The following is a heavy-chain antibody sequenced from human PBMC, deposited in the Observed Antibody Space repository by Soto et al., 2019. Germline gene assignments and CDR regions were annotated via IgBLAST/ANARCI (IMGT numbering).Heavy chain of an antibody. CDR2: IWYDGSNK. J-gene: IGHJ3*02. D-gene: IGHD5-12*01. CDR1: GFTFSSYG. Sequence: QVQLVESGGGVVQPGRSLRLSCAASGFTFSSYGMHWVRQAPGKGLEWVAVIWYDGSNKYYADSVKGRFTISRDNSKNTLYLQMNSPRAEDTAVYYCARDRGLVVATIPSDAFDIWGQGTMVTVSS. V-gene: IGHV3-33*01. CDR3: ARDRGLVVATIPSDAFDI.